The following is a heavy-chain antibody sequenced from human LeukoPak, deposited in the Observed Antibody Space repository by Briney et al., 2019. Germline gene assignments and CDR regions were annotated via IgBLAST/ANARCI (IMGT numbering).Heavy chain of an antibody. Sequence: PGGSLRLSCAASGFTFSSYAMHWVRQAPGKGLEWVAVISYDGSNKYYADSVKGRFTISRDNSKNTLYLQMNSLRAEDTAVYYCARGVYTAAAQYGYWGQGTLVTVSS. D-gene: IGHD6-13*01. CDR1: GFTFSSYA. V-gene: IGHV3-30-3*01. CDR3: ARGVYTAAAQYGY. CDR2: ISYDGSNK. J-gene: IGHJ4*02.